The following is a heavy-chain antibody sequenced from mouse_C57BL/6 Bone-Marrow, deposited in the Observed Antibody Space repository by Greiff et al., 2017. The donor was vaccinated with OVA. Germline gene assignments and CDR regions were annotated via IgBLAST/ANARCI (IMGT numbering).Heavy chain of an antibody. V-gene: IGHV1-4*01. J-gene: IGHJ2*01. CDR1: GYTFTSYT. CDR2: INPSSGYT. CDR3: ARFITTEYYFDY. D-gene: IGHD1-1*01. Sequence: VKLMESGAELARPGASVKMSCKASGYTFTSYTMHWVKQRPGQGLEWIGYINPSSGYTKYNQKFKDKATLTADKSSSTAYMQLSSLTSEDSAFYYCARFITTEYYFDYWGQGTTLTVSS.